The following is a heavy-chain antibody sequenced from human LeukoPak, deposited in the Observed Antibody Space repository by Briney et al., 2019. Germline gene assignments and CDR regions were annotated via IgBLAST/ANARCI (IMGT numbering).Heavy chain of an antibody. Sequence: ASVKVPCKASGYTFTGYYMHWVRQAPGQGLEWMGWINPNSGGTNYAQKFQGRVTMTRDTSISTAYMELSRLRSDDTAVYYCARDLYDSSGYYYVNYWGQGTLVTVSS. D-gene: IGHD3-22*01. CDR1: GYTFTGYY. CDR2: INPNSGGT. V-gene: IGHV1-2*02. CDR3: ARDLYDSSGYYYVNY. J-gene: IGHJ4*02.